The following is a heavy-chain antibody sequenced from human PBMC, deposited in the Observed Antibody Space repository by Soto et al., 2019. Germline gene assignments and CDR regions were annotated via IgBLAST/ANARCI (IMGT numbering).Heavy chain of an antibody. CDR1: GGSISSGDYY. D-gene: IGHD4-17*01. J-gene: IGHJ6*02. V-gene: IGHV4-30-4*01. Sequence: SETLSLTCTVSGGSISSGDYYWSWIRQPPGKGLEWIGYIYYSGSTYYNPSLKNRVTISVDTSKNQFSLKLSSVTAADTAVYYCARGHGYGDYLRYYYGMDVWGQGTTVTVSS. CDR3: ARGHGYGDYLRYYYGMDV. CDR2: IYYSGST.